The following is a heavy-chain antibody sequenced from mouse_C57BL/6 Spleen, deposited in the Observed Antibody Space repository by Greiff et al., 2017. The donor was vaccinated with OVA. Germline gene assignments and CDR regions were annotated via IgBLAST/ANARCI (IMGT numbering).Heavy chain of an antibody. D-gene: IGHD1-1*01. J-gene: IGHJ3*01. V-gene: IGHV5-9*01. Sequence: EVMLVESGGGLVKPGGSLKLSCAASGFTFSSYTMSWVRQTPEKRLEWVATISGGGGNTYYPDSVKGRFTISRDNAKNTLYLQMSSLRSEDTALYYCARRGITTVRGFAYWGQGTLVTVSA. CDR2: ISGGGGNT. CDR3: ARRGITTVRGFAY. CDR1: GFTFSSYT.